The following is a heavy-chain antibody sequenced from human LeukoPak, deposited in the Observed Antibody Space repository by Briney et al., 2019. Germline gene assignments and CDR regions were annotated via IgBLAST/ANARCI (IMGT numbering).Heavy chain of an antibody. V-gene: IGHV4-34*01. D-gene: IGHD6-19*01. CDR3: ARGAYSSGWYGLRPFDY. CDR1: GGSFSGYY. Sequence: PSETLSLTCAVYGGSFSGYYWSWIRQPPGKGLEWIGEINHSGSTNYNPSLKSRVTISVDTSKNQFSLKLSSVTAADTAVYYCARGAYSSGWYGLRPFDYWGQGTLVTVSS. J-gene: IGHJ4*02. CDR2: INHSGST.